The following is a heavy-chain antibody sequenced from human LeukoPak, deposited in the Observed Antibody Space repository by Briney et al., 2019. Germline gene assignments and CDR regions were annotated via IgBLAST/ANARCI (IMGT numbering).Heavy chain of an antibody. D-gene: IGHD3-10*01. CDR3: ARDGDGSGSTPSFDY. V-gene: IGHV3-21*06. Sequence: GGSLRLSCAASGFTFSSYSMNWVRQAPGKGLEWVSSISSSSSYRYYADSVKGRFTISRDNAKNSLYLQMNSLRAEDTAAYYCARDGDGSGSTPSFDYWGQGTLVTVSS. CDR2: ISSSSSYR. CDR1: GFTFSSYS. J-gene: IGHJ4*02.